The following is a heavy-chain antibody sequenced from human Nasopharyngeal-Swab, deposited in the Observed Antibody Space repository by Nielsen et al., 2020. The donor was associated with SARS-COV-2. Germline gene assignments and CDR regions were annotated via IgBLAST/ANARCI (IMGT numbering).Heavy chain of an antibody. V-gene: IGHV4-38-2*02. Sequence: WIRQPPGKGLEWIGSIYHSGSTYYNPSLKSRVTISVDTSKNQFSLKLSSVTAADTAVYYCARDSYSSGWGPEYYFDYWGQGTLVTVSS. D-gene: IGHD6-19*01. J-gene: IGHJ4*02. CDR3: ARDSYSSGWGPEYYFDY. CDR2: IYHSGST.